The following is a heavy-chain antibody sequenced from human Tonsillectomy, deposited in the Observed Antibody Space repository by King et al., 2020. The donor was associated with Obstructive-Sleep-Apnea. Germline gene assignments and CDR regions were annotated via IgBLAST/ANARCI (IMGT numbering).Heavy chain of an antibody. J-gene: IGHJ4*02. CDR3: AKAGIAGSGIAAAGAFDY. CDR2: ISGSGGST. Sequence: VQLVESGGGLVQPGGSLRLSCAASGFTFSSYAMSWVRQAPGKGLEWVSSISGSGGSTYYADSVKGRFTISRDNSKNTLYLQMNSLRAEDTAVYYCAKAGIAGSGIAAAGAFDYGGRGTLVTVTA. D-gene: IGHD6-13*01. CDR1: GFTFSSYA. V-gene: IGHV3-23*04.